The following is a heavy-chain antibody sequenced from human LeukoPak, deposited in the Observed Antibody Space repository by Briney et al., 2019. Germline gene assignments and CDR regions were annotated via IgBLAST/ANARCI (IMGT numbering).Heavy chain of an antibody. CDR1: GYSFTSYW. CDR2: IYPGDSDT. J-gene: IGHJ3*02. Sequence: GESLKISCKGSGYSFTSYWIGWVRQMPGKGLEWMGIIYPGDSDTRYSPSFQGQVTISADKSISTAYLQWSSLKASDTAMYYCASGSQIGHCSSTSCYDAFDIWGQGTMVTVSS. D-gene: IGHD2-2*01. CDR3: ASGSQIGHCSSTSCYDAFDI. V-gene: IGHV5-51*01.